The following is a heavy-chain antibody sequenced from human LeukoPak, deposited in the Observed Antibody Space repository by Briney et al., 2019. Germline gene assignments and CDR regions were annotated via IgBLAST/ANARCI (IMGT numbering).Heavy chain of an antibody. V-gene: IGHV1-69*04. Sequence: ASVKVSCKASGGTFSSYAISWVRQAPGQGLEWMGRIIPILGIANYAQKFQGRVTITADKSTSTAYMELSSLRSEDTAVYYCARESHCSGGTCYLTAFDVWGQGTLLTVSS. CDR3: ARESHCSGGTCYLTAFDV. D-gene: IGHD2-15*01. CDR2: IIPILGIA. CDR1: GGTFSSYA. J-gene: IGHJ3*01.